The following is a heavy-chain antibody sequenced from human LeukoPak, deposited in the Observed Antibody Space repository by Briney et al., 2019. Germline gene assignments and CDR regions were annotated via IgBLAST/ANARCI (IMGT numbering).Heavy chain of an antibody. CDR1: GYTFTTYG. V-gene: IGHV7-4-1*02. D-gene: IGHD6-6*01. CDR3: ARGAIAARPGNWFDP. J-gene: IGHJ5*02. Sequence: ASVKVSCKASGYTFTTYGMNWVRQAPGQGLEWTGWINTNTGNPTYAQGFTGRFVFSLDTSVSTAYLQISSLKAEDTAVYYCARGAIAARPGNWFDPWGQGTLVTVSS. CDR2: INTNTGNP.